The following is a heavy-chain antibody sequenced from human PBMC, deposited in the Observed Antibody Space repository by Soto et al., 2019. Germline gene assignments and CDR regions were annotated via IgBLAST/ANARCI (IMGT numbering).Heavy chain of an antibody. CDR1: GYTFTDYG. Sequence: ASVKVSCKASGYTFTDYGISWVRQAPGQGLEWMGWISGYNGNTDYAQSFQGRVTMTTDTSTSTAYMELRSLRSDDTAVFFCARDSGNLGVXAYFFDYWGQGTLVTVSS. V-gene: IGHV1-18*01. D-gene: IGHD2-8*01. CDR3: ARDSGNLGVXAYFFDY. J-gene: IGHJ4*02. CDR2: ISGYNGNT.